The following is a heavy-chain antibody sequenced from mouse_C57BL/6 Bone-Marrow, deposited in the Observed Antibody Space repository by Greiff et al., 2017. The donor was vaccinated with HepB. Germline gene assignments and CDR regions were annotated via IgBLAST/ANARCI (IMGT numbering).Heavy chain of an antibody. CDR3: AREGSNYDYYAMDY. V-gene: IGHV1-55*01. CDR2: IYPGSGST. D-gene: IGHD2-5*01. J-gene: IGHJ4*01. CDR1: GYTFTSYW. Sequence: VQLQQPGAELVKPGASVKMSCKASGYTFTSYWITWVKQRPGQGLEWIGDIYPGSGSTNYNEKFKSKATLTVDTSSSTAYMQLSSLTSEDSAVYYCAREGSNYDYYAMDYWGQGTSVTVPS.